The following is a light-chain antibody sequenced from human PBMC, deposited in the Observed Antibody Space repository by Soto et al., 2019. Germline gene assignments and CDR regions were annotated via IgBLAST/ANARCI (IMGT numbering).Light chain of an antibody. J-gene: IGKJ1*01. Sequence: EIVLTQSPGTLSLSPGERATLSCRASQSVSSSYLAWYQQKHGQAPRLLIFGASSRATGIPDRFSGSGSGTDFTLTISRQEPEDFAVYYCQQYGNSPPWTFGQGTKVEIK. CDR1: QSVSSSY. CDR3: QQYGNSPPWT. CDR2: GAS. V-gene: IGKV3-20*01.